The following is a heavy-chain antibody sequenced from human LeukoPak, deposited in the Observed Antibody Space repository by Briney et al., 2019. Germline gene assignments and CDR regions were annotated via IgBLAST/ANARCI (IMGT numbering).Heavy chain of an antibody. D-gene: IGHD3-16*01. CDR2: ISVYNGNT. J-gene: IGHJ3*02. Sequence: ASVKVSCKASGGTFSSYTINWVRQAPGQGLEWMGWISVYNGNTNYAQEFQDRVTMTTDTSTSTAYMELRSLRSDDTAVYYCARTVISRGNAFDIWGQGTMVTVSS. V-gene: IGHV1-18*01. CDR1: GGTFSSYT. CDR3: ARTVISRGNAFDI.